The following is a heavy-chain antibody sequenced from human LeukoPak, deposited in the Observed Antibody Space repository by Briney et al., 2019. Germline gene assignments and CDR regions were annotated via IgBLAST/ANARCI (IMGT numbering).Heavy chain of an antibody. J-gene: IGHJ4*02. CDR1: GGSINGYY. Sequence: SETLSLTCTVSGGSINGYYWTWIRQPPGKGLEWMGNIFYSGTTNYNPSLKSRITISVDTSTNQFSLRLSSVTAADTAVYYCARVAPHYYDSSGYYYPFDYWGQGTLVTVSS. CDR3: ARVAPHYYDSSGYYYPFDY. D-gene: IGHD3-22*01. CDR2: IFYSGTT. V-gene: IGHV4-59*01.